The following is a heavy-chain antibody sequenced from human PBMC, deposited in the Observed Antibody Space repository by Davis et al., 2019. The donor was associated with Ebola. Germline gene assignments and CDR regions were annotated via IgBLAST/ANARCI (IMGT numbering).Heavy chain of an antibody. CDR2: IKHNGGT. Sequence: MPSETLSLTCAVYGGSFSTYYWTWIRQPPGKGLEWIGEIKHNGGTKYNPSLRSRVTISVDTSKNQFSLQLSSVTPEDTAVYYCARDPPYDQGYDYWGQGILVTVSS. J-gene: IGHJ4*02. CDR1: GGSFSTYY. D-gene: IGHD3-22*01. V-gene: IGHV4-34*01. CDR3: ARDPPYDQGYDY.